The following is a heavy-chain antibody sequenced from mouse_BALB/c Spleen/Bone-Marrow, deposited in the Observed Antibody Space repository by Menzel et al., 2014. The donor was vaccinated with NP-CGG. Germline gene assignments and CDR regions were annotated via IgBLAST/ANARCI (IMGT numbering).Heavy chain of an antibody. CDR1: GFSLSRYS. V-gene: IGHV2-6-4*01. D-gene: IGHD2-10*02. CDR2: IWGGGST. CDR3: ATYGNYVGYAMDY. Sequence: VQRVESGPGLVSPSQSLSITCTVSGFSLSRYSVHWVRRPPGKGLEWLGMIWGGGSTDYNSALKSRLSISKDNSKSQVFLKMNSLQTDDTAMYYCATYGNYVGYAMDYWGQGTPVTVSS. J-gene: IGHJ4*01.